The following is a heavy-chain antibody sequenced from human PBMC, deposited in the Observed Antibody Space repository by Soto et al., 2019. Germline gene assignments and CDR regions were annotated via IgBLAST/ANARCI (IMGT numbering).Heavy chain of an antibody. CDR1: GGSISSGGYC. Sequence: VQLLESGPGLVKPSQTLSLTCTVSGGSISSGGYCWSWVRQHPGKGLEWIGNINDSGSIYSNPSLKSRVTISVDTSKNQFSLRLSSVTAADTAVYFCARDPAYYGSGSYYDGRAYYYGMDVWGHGTTVTVSS. D-gene: IGHD3-10*01. V-gene: IGHV4-31*03. CDR3: ARDPAYYGSGSYYDGRAYYYGMDV. J-gene: IGHJ6*02. CDR2: INDSGSI.